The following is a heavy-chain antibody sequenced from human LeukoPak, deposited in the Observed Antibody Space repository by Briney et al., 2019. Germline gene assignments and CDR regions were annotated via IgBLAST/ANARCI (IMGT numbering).Heavy chain of an antibody. CDR1: GYSFSKYW. Sequence: GESLKISCKGSGYSFSKYWITWVRQTPGKGLEWMGIIYPGDSDTRYSPSFQGQVTISVDKSISTAYLQWSSLKASDTAMYYCARHLPSYFDSSGFPFDYWGQGTLVTVSS. J-gene: IGHJ4*02. CDR2: IYPGDSDT. D-gene: IGHD3-22*01. CDR3: ARHLPSYFDSSGFPFDY. V-gene: IGHV5-51*01.